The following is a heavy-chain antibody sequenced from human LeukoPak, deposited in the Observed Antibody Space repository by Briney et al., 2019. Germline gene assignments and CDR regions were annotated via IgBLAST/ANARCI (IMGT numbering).Heavy chain of an antibody. CDR2: INHSGST. J-gene: IGHJ4*02. CDR3: ARENIVVVPGATDY. D-gene: IGHD2-2*01. V-gene: IGHV4-34*01. Sequence: SETLSLTCAVYGGSFSGYYWSWIRQPPGKGLEWIGEINHSGSTNYNPSLKSRVTISVDTSKNQFSLKLSSVTAADTAVYYCARENIVVVPGATDYWVQGAMVAVSS. CDR1: GGSFSGYY.